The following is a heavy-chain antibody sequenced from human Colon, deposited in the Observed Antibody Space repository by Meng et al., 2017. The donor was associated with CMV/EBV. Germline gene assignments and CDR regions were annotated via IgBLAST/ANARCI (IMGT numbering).Heavy chain of an antibody. CDR1: GGSISSSSYY. D-gene: IGHD3-10*01. V-gene: IGHV4-39*02. CDR2: IYYSGST. J-gene: IGHJ4*02. CDR3: ARESLVGAN. Sequence: SETLSLTCTISGGSISSSSYYWGWIRQPPGKGLEWIGSIYYSGSTYYNPSLKSRVTISVDTSKNQFSLKLSSVTAADTAVYYCARESLVGANWGQGTLVTVSS.